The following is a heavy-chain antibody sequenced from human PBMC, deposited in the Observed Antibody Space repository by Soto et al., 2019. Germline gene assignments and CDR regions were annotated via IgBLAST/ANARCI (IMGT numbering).Heavy chain of an antibody. D-gene: IGHD3-3*01. V-gene: IGHV4-59*01. CDR1: GGAIRRYY. CDR3: ARGEKLSRWDDFWSGYPDLFDF. J-gene: IGHJ5*01. CDR2: IYYSGST. Sequence: SETLSLTWTGSGGAIRRYYWSWIWQPPGKGLEWIGYIYYSGSTNYNPSLKSRVTISVDTSKNQFSLKLSSVTAADTAVYYCARGEKLSRWDDFWSGYPDLFDFCGQGTLVTVS.